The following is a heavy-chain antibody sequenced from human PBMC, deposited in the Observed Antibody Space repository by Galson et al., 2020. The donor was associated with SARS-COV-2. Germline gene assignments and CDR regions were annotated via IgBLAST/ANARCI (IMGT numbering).Heavy chain of an antibody. CDR3: ARDASWAMVAMDV. CDR1: GFPFNSYS. V-gene: IGHV3-21*01. CDR2: ISSSRAYI. J-gene: IGHJ6*02. D-gene: IGHD1-26*01. Sequence: GGSLRLSCEVSGFPFNSYSMNWVRQAPGKGLEWVSCISSSRAYIYYADSVKGRFTISRDNAKNSLFLQMNSLRAEDTAVYYCARDASWAMVAMDVLGHGTTVTVSS.